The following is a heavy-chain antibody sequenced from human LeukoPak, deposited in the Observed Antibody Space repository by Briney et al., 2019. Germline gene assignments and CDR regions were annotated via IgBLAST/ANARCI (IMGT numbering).Heavy chain of an antibody. CDR2: IIPVFNVS. CDR1: GGTSIGYT. V-gene: IGHV1-69*05. D-gene: IGHD1-7*01. J-gene: IGHJ4*02. CDR3: RRGPDVEGTRFDS. Sequence: GASVKVSCKASGGTSIGYTFSWVRQAPGQGLEWVGGIIPVFNVSNYVWKFQDRVTITTDVPTTTAYMELTSLRSEDTAIYYCRRGPDVEGTRFDSWGQGTLVTVSS.